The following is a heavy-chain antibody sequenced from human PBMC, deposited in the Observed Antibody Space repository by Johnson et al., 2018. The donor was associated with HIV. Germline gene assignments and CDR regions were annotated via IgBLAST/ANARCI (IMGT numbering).Heavy chain of an antibody. CDR1: GFTFGSYW. Sequence: VQLVESGGGLVQPGGSLRLSCAASGFTFGSYWMSWVRQAPGKGLEWVANIKQDGSEKYYVDSVKGRFTISRDNAKNSLYLQMNSLRAEDTAVYYCARVYARTPGAFDIWGQGTMVTVSS. V-gene: IGHV3-7*01. CDR2: IKQDGSEK. J-gene: IGHJ3*02. CDR3: ARVYARTPGAFDI. D-gene: IGHD2-2*01.